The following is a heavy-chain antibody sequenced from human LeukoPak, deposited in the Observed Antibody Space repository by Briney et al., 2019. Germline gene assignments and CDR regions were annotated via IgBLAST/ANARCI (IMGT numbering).Heavy chain of an antibody. CDR3: AKGLEMATTPMYYFDY. V-gene: IGHV4-31*03. CDR2: IYYSGST. D-gene: IGHD5-24*01. J-gene: IGHJ4*02. Sequence: PSETLSLTCTVSGGSISSGGYYWSWIRQHPGKGLEWIGYIYYSGSTYYNPSLKSRVTISVDTSKNQFSLKLSSVTAADTAVYYCAKGLEMATTPMYYFDYWGQGTLVTVSS. CDR1: GGSISSGGYY.